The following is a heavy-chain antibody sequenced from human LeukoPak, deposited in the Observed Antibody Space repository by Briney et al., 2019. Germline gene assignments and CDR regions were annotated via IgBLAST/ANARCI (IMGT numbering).Heavy chain of an antibody. Sequence: PGGSLRLSCAASGFTFSSYAMSWVRQAPGKGREWVSAISGSGGSTYYADSVKGRFTISRDNSKNTLYLQMNSLRAEDTAVYYCAKKGASGYYRDAFDIWGQGTMVTVSS. V-gene: IGHV3-23*01. D-gene: IGHD3-22*01. CDR2: ISGSGGST. CDR3: AKKGASGYYRDAFDI. CDR1: GFTFSSYA. J-gene: IGHJ3*02.